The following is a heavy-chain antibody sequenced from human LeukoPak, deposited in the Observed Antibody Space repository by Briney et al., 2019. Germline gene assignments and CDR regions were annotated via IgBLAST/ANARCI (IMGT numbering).Heavy chain of an antibody. V-gene: IGHV4-34*01. CDR2: INHSGST. CDR1: GGPFSGYY. Sequence: SETLSLTYAVYGGPFSGYYWSWIRQPPGKGLEWIGEINHSGSTNYNPSLKSRVTISVDTSKNQFSLKLSSVTAADTAVYYCARANCGLIYYYYYSGMDVGGQGTTVTVSS. CDR3: ARANCGLIYYYYYSGMDV. D-gene: IGHD2-21*01. J-gene: IGHJ6*02.